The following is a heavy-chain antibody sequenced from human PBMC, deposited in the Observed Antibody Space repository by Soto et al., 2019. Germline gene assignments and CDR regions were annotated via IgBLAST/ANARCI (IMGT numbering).Heavy chain of an antibody. CDR3: AKDEPELGYYIKISTVEPYYFDY. J-gene: IGHJ4*02. Sequence: QVQLVESGGGVVQPGRSLRLSCAASGFTFSSYGMHWVRQAPGKGLEWVAVISYDGSNKYYADSVKGRFTISRDNSKNTLYLQMNSLRAEDTAVYYCAKDEPELGYYIKISTVEPYYFDYWGQGTLVTVSS. CDR1: GFTFSSYG. CDR2: ISYDGSNK. V-gene: IGHV3-30*18. D-gene: IGHD1-26*01.